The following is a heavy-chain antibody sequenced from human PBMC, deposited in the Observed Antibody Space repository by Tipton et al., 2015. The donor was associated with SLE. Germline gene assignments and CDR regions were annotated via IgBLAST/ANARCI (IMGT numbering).Heavy chain of an antibody. Sequence: TLSLTCTVSGGSISSHYWSWIRQPPGKGLEWIGYIYYSGSTNYNPSLKSRVTISVDTSKNQFSLKLSSVTAADTAVYYCARGGDNGWTPFDYWGQGTLVTVSS. J-gene: IGHJ4*02. D-gene: IGHD6-19*01. CDR3: ARGGDNGWTPFDY. CDR1: GGSISSHY. CDR2: IYYSGST. V-gene: IGHV4-59*11.